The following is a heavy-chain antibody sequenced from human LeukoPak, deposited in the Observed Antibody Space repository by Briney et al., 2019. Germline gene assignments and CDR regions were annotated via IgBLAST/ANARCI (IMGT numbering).Heavy chain of an antibody. CDR3: ARDVVDTAMVSWFDP. Sequence: ASVKVSCKASGYTFTGYYIHWVRQAPGQGLEWMGWINPNSGGTNYAQKFQGRVTMTRDTSISTAYMELSRLRSDDTAVYYCARDVVDTAMVSWFDPWGRGTLVTVSS. D-gene: IGHD5-18*01. J-gene: IGHJ5*02. V-gene: IGHV1-2*02. CDR2: INPNSGGT. CDR1: GYTFTGYY.